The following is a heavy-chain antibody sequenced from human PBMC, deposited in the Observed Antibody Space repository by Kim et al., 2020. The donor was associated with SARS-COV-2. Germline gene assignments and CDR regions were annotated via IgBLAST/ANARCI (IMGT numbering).Heavy chain of an antibody. D-gene: IGHD1-26*01. Sequence: GGSLRLSCVASGISISNYAMSWVRQAPGKGLAWVSDISGIGGGENYADSVKGRFTISSDNSKNTQYLQMHSLTAEDTAVYYCAQEQIAGSTRWVDPWGQGTLVIVSS. CDR1: GISISNYA. CDR3: AQEQIAGSTRWVDP. J-gene: IGHJ5*02. V-gene: IGHV3-23*01. CDR2: ISGIGGGE.